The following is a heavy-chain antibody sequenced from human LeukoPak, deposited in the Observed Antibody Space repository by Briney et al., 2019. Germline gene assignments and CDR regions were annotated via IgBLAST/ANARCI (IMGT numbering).Heavy chain of an antibody. D-gene: IGHD1-26*01. J-gene: IGHJ5*02. Sequence: SQTMSLTCTVAGGSISVFYCSCVRQLPGDLLEWIAYIHSNGYTNCHRSLKSRVTISVDTSKNQFSREVTSVTAADTAMYYCTKREGPMSGSYDYFDPWGQGTLVTVFS. CDR1: GGSISVFY. V-gene: IGHV4-4*09. CDR3: TKREGPMSGSYDYFDP. CDR2: IHSNGYT.